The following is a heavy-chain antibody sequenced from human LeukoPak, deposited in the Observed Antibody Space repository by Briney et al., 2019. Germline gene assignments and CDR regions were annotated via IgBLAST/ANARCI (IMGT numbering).Heavy chain of an antibody. CDR1: GFTFSSYA. J-gene: IGHJ4*02. Sequence: GGSLRLSCAASGFTFSSYAMSWVRQAPGKGLEWVSGVSGSGGSTYYADSVKGRFTISRDNSKNTLYLQMNSLRAVDTAVYYCANRYCSGGSCMGYFDYWGQGTLVTVSS. D-gene: IGHD2-15*01. CDR3: ANRYCSGGSCMGYFDY. V-gene: IGHV3-23*01. CDR2: VSGSGGST.